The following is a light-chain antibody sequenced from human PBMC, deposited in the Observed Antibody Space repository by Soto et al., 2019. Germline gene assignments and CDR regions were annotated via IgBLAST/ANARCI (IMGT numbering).Light chain of an antibody. Sequence: EIVMTQSPATLSVSPGARATLSCRVSQSVSSNLAWYQHKPGQAPRLLIYGASTRATGIPARFSGSGSGTEFTLTISSLQSEDFAVYYCQQYNKWPLTFGGGTKVEIK. CDR1: QSVSSN. CDR2: GAS. V-gene: IGKV3-15*01. CDR3: QQYNKWPLT. J-gene: IGKJ4*01.